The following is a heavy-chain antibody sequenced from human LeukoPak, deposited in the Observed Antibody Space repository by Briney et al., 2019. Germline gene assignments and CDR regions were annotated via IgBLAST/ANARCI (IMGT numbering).Heavy chain of an antibody. CDR2: INPNSGGT. CDR1: GNTLTELS. V-gene: IGHV1-2*02. J-gene: IGHJ4*02. D-gene: IGHD3-22*01. CDR3: ARDQAPITMIVVAPDY. Sequence: ASVKVSCKVSGNTLTELSMHWVRQAPGQGLEWMGWINPNSGGTNYAQKFQGRVTMTRDTSISTAYMELSRLRSDDTAVYYCARDQAPITMIVVAPDYWGQGTLVTVSS.